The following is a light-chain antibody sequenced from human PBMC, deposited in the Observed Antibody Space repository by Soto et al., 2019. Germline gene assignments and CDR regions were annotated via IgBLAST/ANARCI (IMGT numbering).Light chain of an antibody. CDR2: DVS. J-gene: IGLJ1*01. Sequence: QSALTQPASVSGSPGQSIAISCTGTSSDVGGYSYVSWYQQQPGKAPKLVISDVSNRPSGVSDRFSGSKSGNTASLTISGLQTEDEADYYCASYTTSNTYVFGTGTKVTVL. CDR1: SSDVGGYSY. CDR3: ASYTTSNTYV. V-gene: IGLV2-14*01.